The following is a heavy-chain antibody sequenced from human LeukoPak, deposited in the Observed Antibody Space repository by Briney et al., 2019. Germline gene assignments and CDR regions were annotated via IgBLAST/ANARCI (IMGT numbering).Heavy chain of an antibody. J-gene: IGHJ4*02. CDR3: ARSMRMYSYGTGSYGH. V-gene: IGHV1-8*01. D-gene: IGHD3-10*01. Sequence: ASLKVSCKASGYTFTSYSINGVRQAPGQGLEWMGWRNPNSGNTGYAQKFQGRVTITSNTYISTAYRQMRRLRSEDTAVYYCARSMRMYSYGTGSYGHWGQGTLVTVSS. CDR2: RNPNSGNT. CDR1: GYTFTSYS.